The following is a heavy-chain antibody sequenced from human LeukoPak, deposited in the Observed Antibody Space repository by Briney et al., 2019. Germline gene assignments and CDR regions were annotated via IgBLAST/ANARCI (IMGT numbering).Heavy chain of an antibody. Sequence: GGSLRLSCAASGFTFSSYWMHWVRQAPGKGLVWVSRINTDGSSTSYADSVKGRFTISRDNAKNALYLQMNSLRAEDTAVYYCARATGIAAAGSWGQGTLVTVSS. CDR1: GFTFSSYW. D-gene: IGHD6-13*01. CDR3: ARATGIAAAGS. V-gene: IGHV3-74*01. CDR2: INTDGSST. J-gene: IGHJ5*02.